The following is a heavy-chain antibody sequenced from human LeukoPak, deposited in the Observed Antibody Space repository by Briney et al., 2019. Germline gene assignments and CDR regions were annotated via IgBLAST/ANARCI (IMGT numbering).Heavy chain of an antibody. V-gene: IGHV1-2*02. Sequence: ASVKVSCKASGYTFTGYYMHWVRQAPGQGLEWMGWINPNSGGTNYAQKFQGRVTMTRDTSISTAYMELSRLRSDDTAVYYCARDLNGGFGELPDYWGQGTLVTVSS. CDR2: INPNSGGT. J-gene: IGHJ4*02. CDR3: ARDLNGGFGELPDY. CDR1: GYTFTGYY. D-gene: IGHD3-10*01.